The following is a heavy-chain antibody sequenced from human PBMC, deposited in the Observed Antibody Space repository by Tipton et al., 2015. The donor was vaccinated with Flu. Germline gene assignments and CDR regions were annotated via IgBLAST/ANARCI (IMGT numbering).Heavy chain of an antibody. CDR3: TRRLVED. CDR2: INYDGSTI. Sequence: GSLRLSCVASGFMFTDYWMAWVRQTPGKGLQWVANINYDGSTIYYADSVKGRFTISRDNAKTSLFLQMNNLRAEDTALYYCTRRLVEDWGQGTQVTVSS. CDR1: GFMFTDYW. V-gene: IGHV3-7*01. J-gene: IGHJ4*02.